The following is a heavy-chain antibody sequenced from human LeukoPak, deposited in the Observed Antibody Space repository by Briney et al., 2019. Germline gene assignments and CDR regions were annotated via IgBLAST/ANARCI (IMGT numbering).Heavy chain of an antibody. Sequence: PGGSLRLSCAASGFTFSSYAMHWVRQAPGKGLEWVAVISYDGSNKYYADSVKGRFTISRDNSKNTLYLQMNSLRAEDTAVYYCARSMNPDHSGYDPSDYWGQGTLVTVSS. CDR3: ARSMNPDHSGYDPSDY. V-gene: IGHV3-30-3*01. J-gene: IGHJ4*02. CDR2: ISYDGSNK. CDR1: GFTFSSYA. D-gene: IGHD5-12*01.